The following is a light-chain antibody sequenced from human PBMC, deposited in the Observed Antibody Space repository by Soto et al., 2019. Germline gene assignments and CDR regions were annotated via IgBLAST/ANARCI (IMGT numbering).Light chain of an antibody. CDR3: ASWDDNLNGPEV. CDR2: NTN. J-gene: IGLJ2*01. V-gene: IGLV1-44*01. CDR1: TSNIATKV. Sequence: QSVLTQPPSASGTTGQTVIISFSGSTSNIATKVVNWYQYIPGTAPKLLIYNTNRRPSGVPDRFSASKSGTSASLAITGLQSADEADYYCASWDDNLNGPEVFGGGTKLTVL.